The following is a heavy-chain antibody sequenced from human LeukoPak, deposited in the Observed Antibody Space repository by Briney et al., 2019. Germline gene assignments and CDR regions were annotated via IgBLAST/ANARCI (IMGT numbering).Heavy chain of an antibody. V-gene: IGHV1/OR15-3*02. CDR3: ARERSNWYYLDY. CDR1: GYTFSDYY. J-gene: IGHJ4*02. Sequence: ASVKVSCKASGYTFSDYYMHWVRQAPGEGLEWMGWINSGNGNTKYSQRFRGRLTITRDASANTVYLELSSLRSGDTAVFYCARERSNWYYLDYWGQGSLVTVSS. CDR2: INSGNGNT. D-gene: IGHD1-7*01.